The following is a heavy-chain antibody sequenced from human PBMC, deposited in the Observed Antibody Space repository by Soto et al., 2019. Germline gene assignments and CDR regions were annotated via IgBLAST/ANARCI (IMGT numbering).Heavy chain of an antibody. CDR2: IIPIFGTA. Sequence: QVQLVQSGAEVKKPGSSVKVSCKASGGTFSSYAISWVRQAPGQGLEGMGGIIPIFGTANYAQRFQGRVTSTGNDSTSTASMELSSLRSEHRAVYYLARDSRSSGLLRVALHHWGQGTLVTVSS. CDR1: GGTFSSYA. CDR3: ARDSRSSGLLRVALHH. J-gene: IGHJ4*02. V-gene: IGHV1-69*01. D-gene: IGHD6-19*01.